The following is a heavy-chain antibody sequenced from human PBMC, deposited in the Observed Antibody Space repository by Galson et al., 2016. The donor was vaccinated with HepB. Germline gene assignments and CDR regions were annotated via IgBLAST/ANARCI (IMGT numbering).Heavy chain of an antibody. CDR3: AREVITFGGIIVDY. D-gene: IGHD3-16*02. CDR2: MNPNIGNT. J-gene: IGHJ4*02. CDR1: GYTFTSYD. V-gene: IGHV1-8*01. Sequence: SVKVSCKASGYTFTSYDISWVRQATGQGLEWIGWMNPNIGNTVSAQNFQGRITMTRNTSISTAYMELSSLRSEDTAVYYCAREVITFGGIIVDYWGQGILVTVSS.